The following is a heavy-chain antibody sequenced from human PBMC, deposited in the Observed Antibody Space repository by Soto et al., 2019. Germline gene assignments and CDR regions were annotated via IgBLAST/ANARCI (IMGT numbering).Heavy chain of an antibody. CDR2: ITSTSSTI. V-gene: IGHV3-48*02. Sequence: GGSLRLSCVASGFTFSDSAMNWVRQAPGKGLDWLAFITSTSSTILYADSVKGRFTISRDNAKNSLYLQMSSLRDEDTAVYYCARGRDHAFDIWGQGTMVTVSS. CDR1: GFTFSDSA. J-gene: IGHJ3*02. CDR3: ARGRDHAFDI.